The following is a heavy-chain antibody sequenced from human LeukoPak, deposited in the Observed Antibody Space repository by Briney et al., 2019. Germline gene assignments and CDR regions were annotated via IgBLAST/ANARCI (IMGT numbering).Heavy chain of an antibody. CDR2: IIPIFGTA. J-gene: IGHJ6*03. CDR3: ASRYCSSTSCLRGYYYYYMDV. V-gene: IGHV1-69*13. D-gene: IGHD2-2*01. Sequence: ASVKVSCKASGGTFSSYAISWVRQAPGQGLEWMGGIIPIFGTANYAQKFQGRVTITADESTSTAYMELSSLRSEDTAVYYCASRYCSSTSCLRGYYYYYMDVWGKGTTVTISS. CDR1: GGTFSSYA.